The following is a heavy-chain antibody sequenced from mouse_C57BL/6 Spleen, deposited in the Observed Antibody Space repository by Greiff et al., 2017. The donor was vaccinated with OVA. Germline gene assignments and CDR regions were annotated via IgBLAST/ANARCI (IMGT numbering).Heavy chain of an antibody. V-gene: IGHV1-69*01. CDR2: IDTSDSYT. CDR3: AKGGYGRDWYFDV. Sequence: VQLQQSGAELVMPGASVKLSCTASGYTFTSYWMHWVKQRPGQGLEWIGEIDTSDSYTNYNQKFKGKSTLTVEKSSSTDYMQLSGLTSEASAVYCSAKGGYGRDWYFDVWGTGTTLTVSS. CDR1: GYTFTSYW. J-gene: IGHJ1*03. D-gene: IGHD2-2*01.